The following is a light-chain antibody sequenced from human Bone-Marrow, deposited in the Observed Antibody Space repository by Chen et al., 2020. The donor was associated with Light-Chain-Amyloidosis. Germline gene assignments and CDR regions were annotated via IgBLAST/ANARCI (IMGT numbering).Light chain of an antibody. J-gene: IGLJ1*01. CDR2: DVS. CDR1: ISDVGGYDY. V-gene: IGLV2-14*01. CDR3: TSYTSSRTRV. Sequence: QSALTQPASVSGSPGQSITISCTGSISDVGGYDYVSWYHQHPGKAPQLIIYDVSNRPSGVSDRFSGSKSGYTASLTISGLQADDEADYYCTSYTSSRTRVFGTGTKVTVL.